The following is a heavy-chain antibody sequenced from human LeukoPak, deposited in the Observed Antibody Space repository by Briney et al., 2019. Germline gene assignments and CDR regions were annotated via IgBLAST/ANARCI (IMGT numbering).Heavy chain of an antibody. J-gene: IGHJ4*02. D-gene: IGHD3-3*01. CDR3: ARDDRFWDY. CDR2: ISSSSYYI. Sequence: PGGSLRLSCVASGFTLSSYSMDWVRLAPGKGLEWVSSISSSSYYINYADSVKGRFTVSRDNAKHSLYLQMNSLRAEDTAVYYCARDDRFWDYWGQGTLVTVSS. V-gene: IGHV3-21*01. CDR1: GFTLSSYS.